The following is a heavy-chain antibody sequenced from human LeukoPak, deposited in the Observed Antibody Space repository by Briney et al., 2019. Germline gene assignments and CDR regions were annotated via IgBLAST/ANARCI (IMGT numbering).Heavy chain of an antibody. D-gene: IGHD3-16*02. Sequence: PSETLSLTCTVSGGSISSSSYYWGWIRQPPGKGLEWIGSIYHSGSTYYNPSLKSRVIISVDTSKNQFSLKLSSVTAADTAVYYCARGSMITFGGVINDAFDIWGQGTMVIVSS. V-gene: IGHV4-39*07. CDR2: IYHSGST. CDR1: GGSISSSSYY. J-gene: IGHJ3*02. CDR3: ARGSMITFGGVINDAFDI.